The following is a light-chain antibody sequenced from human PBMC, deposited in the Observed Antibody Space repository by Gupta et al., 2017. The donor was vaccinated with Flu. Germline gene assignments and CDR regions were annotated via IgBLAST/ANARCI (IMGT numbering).Light chain of an antibody. CDR3: NQSSNLPQT. Sequence: EIVLTHAQDFQSVCRKEKVLITCLANQSISSNLHWLQQRPDQSPKLLTKCASESVSGLPWRFSGSGSGTDFTLSISSLEAEDAATYYCNQSSNLPQTFGQGTKVEIK. V-gene: IGKV6-21*01. J-gene: IGKJ1*01. CDR1: QSISSN. CDR2: CAS.